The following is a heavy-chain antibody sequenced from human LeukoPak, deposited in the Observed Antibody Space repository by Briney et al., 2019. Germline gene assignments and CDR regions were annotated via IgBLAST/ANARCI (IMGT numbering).Heavy chain of an antibody. CDR2: INPNSGGT. D-gene: IGHD6-13*01. CDR3: ARVAQQAYYYYYMDV. V-gene: IGHV1-2*02. J-gene: IGHJ6*03. Sequence: ASVKVSCKASGYTFTGYYMHWVRQAPGQGLEWMGWINPNSGGTNYAQKFQGRVTMTRDTSISTAYMELSGLRSDDTAVYYCARVAQQAYYYYYMDVWGKGTTVTVSS. CDR1: GYTFTGYY.